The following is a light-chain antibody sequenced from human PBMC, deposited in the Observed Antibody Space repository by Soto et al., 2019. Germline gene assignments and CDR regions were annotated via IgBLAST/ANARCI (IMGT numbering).Light chain of an antibody. Sequence: QAVVAQPPSASGTPGQTVTISCSGGSSNIKTNGVSWYQQVPGAAPKLLIYSNSQRPSGAPDRFSGSKSGTSASLAISGLQSEDEATYHCSTWDDSRNGLIFGGGTKLTVL. CDR1: SSNIKTNG. J-gene: IGLJ2*01. CDR3: STWDDSRNGLI. V-gene: IGLV1-44*01. CDR2: SNS.